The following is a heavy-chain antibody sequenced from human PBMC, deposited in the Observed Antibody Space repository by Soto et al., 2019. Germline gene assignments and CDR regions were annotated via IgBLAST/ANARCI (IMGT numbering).Heavy chain of an antibody. J-gene: IGHJ4*02. CDR2: IYWDDDK. Sequence: QITLKESGPTLVKPTQTLTLTCTFSRFSLSTSGVGVGWIRQPSGKALEWLALIYWDDDKRYSPSLKSRLTITKDTSKNQVVLTMTNMDPVDTATYYCALSPIVVVPAATYFDYWGQGTLVTVSS. D-gene: IGHD2-2*01. CDR1: RFSLSTSGVG. CDR3: ALSPIVVVPAATYFDY. V-gene: IGHV2-5*02.